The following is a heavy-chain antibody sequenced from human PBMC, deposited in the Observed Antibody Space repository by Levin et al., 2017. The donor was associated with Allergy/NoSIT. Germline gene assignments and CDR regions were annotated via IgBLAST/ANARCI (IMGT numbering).Heavy chain of an antibody. V-gene: IGHV3-30-3*01. CDR3: ARDGTASGGSLTI. J-gene: IGHJ3*02. Sequence: RAGGSLRLSCAASGFTFSSYAMHWVRQAPGKGLEWVAVISYDGSNKYYADSVKGRFTISRDNSKNTLYLQMNSLRAEDTAVYYCARDGTASGGSLTIWGQGTMVTVSS. D-gene: IGHD2-15*01. CDR2: ISYDGSNK. CDR1: GFTFSSYA.